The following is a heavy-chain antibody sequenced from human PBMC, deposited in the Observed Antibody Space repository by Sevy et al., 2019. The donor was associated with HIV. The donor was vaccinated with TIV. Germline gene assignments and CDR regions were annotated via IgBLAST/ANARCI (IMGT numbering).Heavy chain of an antibody. V-gene: IGHV3-30-3*01. CDR3: ARDEGGCSGGSCYSGVQLWFFSSPVDY. D-gene: IGHD2-15*01. Sequence: GGSLRLSCAASGFTFSSYAMHWVRQAPGKGLEWVAVISYDGSNKYYADSVKGRFTISRDNSKNTLYLQMNSLRAEDTAVYYCARDEGGCSGGSCYSGVQLWFFSSPVDYWGQGTVVTVSS. J-gene: IGHJ4*02. CDR2: ISYDGSNK. CDR1: GFTFSSYA.